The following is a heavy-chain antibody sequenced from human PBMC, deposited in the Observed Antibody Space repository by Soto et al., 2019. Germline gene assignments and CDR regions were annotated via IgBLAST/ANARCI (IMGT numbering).Heavy chain of an antibody. CDR1: GFTFINSW. J-gene: IGHJ5*01. Sequence: GGSLRLSCAASGFTFINSWMHWVRQAPGKGLVWVSRINTDGSSTTYADSVKGRFTISRDNAKNTLYLQMNSLRAEDTAVHYCARDGGGYSSTWYDSWGQGTLVTVSS. CDR3: ARDGGGYSSTWYDS. V-gene: IGHV3-74*01. CDR2: INTDGSST. D-gene: IGHD6-13*01.